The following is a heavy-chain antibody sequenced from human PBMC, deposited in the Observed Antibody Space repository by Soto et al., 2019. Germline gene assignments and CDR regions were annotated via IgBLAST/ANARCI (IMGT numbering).Heavy chain of an antibody. Sequence: SETLSLTCAVYGGSFSGYYWSWIRQPPGKGLEWIGEINHSGSTNYNPSLKSRVTISVDTSKNQFSLKLSSVTAADTAVYYCARGGRGSGWPNYYYGMDVWGQGTTVTVSS. CDR2: INHSGST. CDR1: GGSFSGYY. V-gene: IGHV4-34*01. D-gene: IGHD6-19*01. J-gene: IGHJ6*02. CDR3: ARGGRGSGWPNYYYGMDV.